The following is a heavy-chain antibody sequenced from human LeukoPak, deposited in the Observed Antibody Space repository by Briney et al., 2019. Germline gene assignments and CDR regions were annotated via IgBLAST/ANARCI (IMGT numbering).Heavy chain of an antibody. CDR1: GDSVSSNSAT. D-gene: IGHD2-21*02. CDR2: IFYRSKWYN. J-gene: IGHJ3*02. V-gene: IGHV6-1*01. CDR3: ARYVTGAFDI. Sequence: SQTLSLTCAISGDSVSSNSATWNWIRQSPSRGLEWLGRIFYRSKWYNEYAVSVKSRIIVNPDTSTNHFSLQLNSVTPEDTAVYYCARYVTGAFDIWGLGTIVAVSS.